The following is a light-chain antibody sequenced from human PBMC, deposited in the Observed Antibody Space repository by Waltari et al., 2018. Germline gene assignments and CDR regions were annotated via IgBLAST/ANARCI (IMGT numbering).Light chain of an antibody. J-gene: IGLJ2*01. V-gene: IGLV3-25*03. CDR1: ALPKQY. Sequence: SYELTQPPSVSVSPGQTARITCSGDALPKQYAHWYQQKPGRAPVLVIYKDSERLSEIPERFSGSISGTTVTLTISGVHAEDEADYYCQSGDSSGNVVFGGGTKLTVL. CDR2: KDS. CDR3: QSGDSSGNVV.